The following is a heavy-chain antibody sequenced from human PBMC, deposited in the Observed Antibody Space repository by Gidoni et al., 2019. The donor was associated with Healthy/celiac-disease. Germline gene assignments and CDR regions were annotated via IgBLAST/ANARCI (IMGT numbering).Heavy chain of an antibody. J-gene: IGHJ6*02. Sequence: EVQLLESGGGLVQPGGSLRLSCAPSEFPFSPVAMSWVRQAPGKGLGWLSAISGSGGSTYYADSVKGRFTISRDNSKNTLYLQMNSLRAEDTAVYYCAKGELAAADLYYGMDVWGQGTTVTVSS. CDR2: ISGSGGST. CDR1: EFPFSPVA. V-gene: IGHV3-23*01. CDR3: AKGELAAADLYYGMDV. D-gene: IGHD6-13*01.